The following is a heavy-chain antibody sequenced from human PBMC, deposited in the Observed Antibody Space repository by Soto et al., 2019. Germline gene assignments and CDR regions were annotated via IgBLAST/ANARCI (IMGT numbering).Heavy chain of an antibody. CDR2: INPKSGVT. D-gene: IGHD2-8*01. CDR1: GYTFTDYH. Sequence: GSSVNVSCKASGYTFTDYHIYWARQAPGQGLEWLGLINPKSGVTSTAQKIQGWVTMTRDTSISTAYIDLTRLGSDDTAVYFCARGHSTDCSDGVCASLYNHEMDAWGPGTTVTLS. V-gene: IGHV1-2*04. J-gene: IGHJ6*02. CDR3: ARGHSTDCSDGVCASLYNHEMDA.